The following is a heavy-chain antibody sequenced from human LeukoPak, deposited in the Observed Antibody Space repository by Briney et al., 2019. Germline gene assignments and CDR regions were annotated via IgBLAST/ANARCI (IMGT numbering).Heavy chain of an antibody. D-gene: IGHD7-27*01. J-gene: IGHJ3*02. V-gene: IGHV4-59*01. CDR1: GGSISSYY. Sequence: SETLSLTCTVSGGSISSYYWSWIRQPPGKGLEWIGYIYYSGSTNYNPSLKSRVTISVDTSKNQFSLKLSSVTAADTAVYYCAKTGDWNAFDIWGQGTMVTVSS. CDR2: IYYSGST. CDR3: AKTGDWNAFDI.